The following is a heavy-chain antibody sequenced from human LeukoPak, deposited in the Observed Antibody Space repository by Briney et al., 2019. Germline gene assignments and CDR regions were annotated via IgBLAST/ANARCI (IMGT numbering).Heavy chain of an antibody. Sequence: GASVKVSCKASGYTFTGYNMHWVRQAPGQGLEWMGWINPNSGGTNYAQKFQGRVTMTRDTSISTAYMELSRLRSDDTAVYYCARADGGYCSGGSCYSPEGFDPWGQGTLVTVSS. D-gene: IGHD2-15*01. V-gene: IGHV1-2*02. CDR2: INPNSGGT. CDR3: ARADGGYCSGGSCYSPEGFDP. J-gene: IGHJ5*02. CDR1: GYTFTGYN.